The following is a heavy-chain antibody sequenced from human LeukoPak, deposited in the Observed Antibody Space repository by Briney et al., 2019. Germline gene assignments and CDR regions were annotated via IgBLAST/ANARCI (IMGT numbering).Heavy chain of an antibody. CDR2: IYTSGST. Sequence: PSETLSLTCTVSGGSISGYYWSWIRQSAGKGLEWIGRIYTSGSTNYNPSLKSRVTMSVDTSKNQLSLKLSSVTAADTAIYYCARHVTNIYGPFDYWGQGTLVTVAS. CDR3: ARHVTNIYGPFDY. J-gene: IGHJ4*02. V-gene: IGHV4-4*07. D-gene: IGHD3-10*01. CDR1: GGSISGYY.